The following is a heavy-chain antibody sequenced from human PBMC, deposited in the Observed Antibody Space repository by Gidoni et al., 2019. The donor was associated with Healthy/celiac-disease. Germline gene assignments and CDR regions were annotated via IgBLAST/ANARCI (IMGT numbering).Heavy chain of an antibody. Sequence: QVQLVQSGAAVKKPGASVTVSCTASGSTFTSSDLNWVRQAPGQGLEWMGWMNPTSVNPAYAQKFQGRVTMTRNTSISTAYMELSSLRSEDTAVYYCAMAASYYDFWSGYYNGFDPWGQGTLVTVSS. CDR1: GSTFTSSD. CDR2: MNPTSVNP. D-gene: IGHD3-3*01. J-gene: IGHJ5*02. V-gene: IGHV1-8*01. CDR3: AMAASYYDFWSGYYNGFDP.